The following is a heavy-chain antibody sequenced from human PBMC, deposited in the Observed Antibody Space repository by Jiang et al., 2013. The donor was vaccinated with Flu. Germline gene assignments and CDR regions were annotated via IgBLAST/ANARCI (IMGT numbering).Heavy chain of an antibody. Sequence: GAEVKKPGSSVKVSCKASGGTFSSYAISWVRQAPGQGLEWMGGIIPIFGTANYAQKFQGRVTITADKSTSTAYMELSSLRSEDTAVYYCARVHPEMERPYDILTGPKYYFDYWGQGTLVTVSS. CDR1: GGTFSSYA. D-gene: IGHD3-9*01. V-gene: IGHV1-69*06. CDR3: ARVHPEMERPYDILTGPKYYFDY. J-gene: IGHJ4*02. CDR2: IIPIFGTA.